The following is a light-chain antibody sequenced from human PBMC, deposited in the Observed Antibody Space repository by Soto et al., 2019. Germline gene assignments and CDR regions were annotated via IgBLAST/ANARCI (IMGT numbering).Light chain of an antibody. V-gene: IGKV3-15*01. CDR1: QSVGTY. J-gene: IGKJ1*01. Sequence: EIVMTQSPATLSVSPGERATLSCRASQSVGTYLAWYQQKPGQAPRLLIYGASTRAAGISPRFSGGGSGTECTITISSLQSEDFAVYYCQQYNDWPRTFGQGTKVGIK. CDR2: GAS. CDR3: QQYNDWPRT.